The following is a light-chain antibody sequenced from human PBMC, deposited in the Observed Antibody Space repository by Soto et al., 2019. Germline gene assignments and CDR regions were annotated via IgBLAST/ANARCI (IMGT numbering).Light chain of an antibody. Sequence: EIMMTQSPATLSVSPGERAILSCRASQSVKSNLAWYQQKPGQAPRLLIYGASTRATGIPARFSGSGSGTEFSFTVTSLQSEDFAVYYCQQYDQWPITFGQGTRLEIK. V-gene: IGKV3-15*01. CDR3: QQYDQWPIT. J-gene: IGKJ5*01. CDR2: GAS. CDR1: QSVKSN.